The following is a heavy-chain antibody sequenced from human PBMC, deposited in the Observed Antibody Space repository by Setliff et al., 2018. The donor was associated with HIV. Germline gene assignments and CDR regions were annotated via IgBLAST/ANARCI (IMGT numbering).Heavy chain of an antibody. CDR2: IHYSGST. CDR3: AKGVRGYNKGGLDH. V-gene: IGHV4-39*07. CDR1: GGSISGSNYV. D-gene: IGHD5-18*01. J-gene: IGHJ4*02. Sequence: SETLSLTCTVYGGSISGSNYVWGWIRQTPRKGLEWIATIHYSGSTYHNPSLESRITISVDTSKNQFSLKLTSVTAADTAVYYCAKGVRGYNKGGLDHWGQGTLVTVSS.